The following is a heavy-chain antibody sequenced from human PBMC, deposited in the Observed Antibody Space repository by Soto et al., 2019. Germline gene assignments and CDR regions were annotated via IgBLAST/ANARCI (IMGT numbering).Heavy chain of an antibody. CDR2: ISARGDMA. V-gene: IGHV3-23*01. Sequence: GSLRLSCVASGFTFANYPMTWVRQAPGKGLEWVSTISARGDMAHYADSVRGRFTISRDNSRNTLHVQVNSLRTEDTAVYFCAREGFSSGLAGCFDIWGQGTVVTVSS. CDR3: AREGFSSGLAGCFDI. D-gene: IGHD6-19*01. J-gene: IGHJ3*02. CDR1: GFTFANYP.